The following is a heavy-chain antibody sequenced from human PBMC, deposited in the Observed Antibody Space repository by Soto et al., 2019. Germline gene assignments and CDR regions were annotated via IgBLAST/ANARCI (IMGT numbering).Heavy chain of an antibody. D-gene: IGHD2-2*01. CDR1: RFSLSSYA. CDR3: AKFGVVVSANKYYYYYMDA. V-gene: IGHV3-23*01. Sequence: QFGGSLRLSCAASRFSLSSYAMCCVLLAPKKGLEWVSAISGSGGSTYYADSVKGRFTISRDNSKNTLYLQMNSLRAEDTAVYYCAKFGVVVSANKYYYYYMDARGIRTAVTVS. J-gene: IGHJ6*03. CDR2: ISGSGGST.